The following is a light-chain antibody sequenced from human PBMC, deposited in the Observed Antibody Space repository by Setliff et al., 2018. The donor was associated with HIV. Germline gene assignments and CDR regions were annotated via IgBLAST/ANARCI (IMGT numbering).Light chain of an antibody. V-gene: IGLV2-14*01. Sequence: QSVLTQPASVSGSPGQSITISCTGTDNDVGGYSSVSWYQHHPGKAPKLIIFEVSNRPSGISNRFSGSKSGNTASLTISGLQAEDEADYVCSSYASSSTLDVFGTGTKVTVL. J-gene: IGLJ1*01. CDR2: EVS. CDR1: DNDVGGYSS. CDR3: SSYASSSTLDV.